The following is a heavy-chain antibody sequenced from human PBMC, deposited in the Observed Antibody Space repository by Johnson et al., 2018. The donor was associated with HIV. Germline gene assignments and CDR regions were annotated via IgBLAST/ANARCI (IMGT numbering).Heavy chain of an antibody. CDR1: GFTFSSYE. J-gene: IGHJ3*02. Sequence: VQLVESGGGLVQPGGSLRLSCAASGFTFSSYEMNWVRQAPGQGLGWVSYISSSGSTISYADSVKGRFTISRDNAKNSLYLQMNSLRAEDTAVYYCARDRGYWDGLDIWGQGTMVTVSS. CDR3: ARDRGYWDGLDI. D-gene: IGHD3-22*01. V-gene: IGHV3-48*03. CDR2: ISSSGSTI.